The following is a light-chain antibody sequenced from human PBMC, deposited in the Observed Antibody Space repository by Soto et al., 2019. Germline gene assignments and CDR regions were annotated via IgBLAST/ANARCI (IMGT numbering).Light chain of an antibody. CDR3: QQYNNWPQT. CDR1: QSVDSSF. V-gene: IGKV3-15*01. Sequence: EIVLTQSPGTLSLSPVEIATLSFMASQSVDSSFLGWYQQKPGQSPRLLIYGASTRATGIPARFSGSGSATEFTLTISSLQSEDFAVYYCQQYNNWPQTFGQGTKVDI. CDR2: GAS. J-gene: IGKJ1*01.